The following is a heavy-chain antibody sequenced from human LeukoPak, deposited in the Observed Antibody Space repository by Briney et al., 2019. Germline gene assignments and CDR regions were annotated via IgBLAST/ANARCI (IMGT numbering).Heavy chain of an antibody. CDR3: ATDQPPVGARPQFDY. CDR2: IIPIFSTT. V-gene: IGHV1-69*13. D-gene: IGHD1-26*01. Sequence: GASVKVSCKASGGTFSTYAISWVRQAPGQGLEWMGGIIPIFSTTNYAQKFQGRVTITADEYTNTAYMELSSLRSEDTAVYYCATDQPPVGARPQFDYWGQGTLVTVSS. CDR1: GGTFSTYA. J-gene: IGHJ4*02.